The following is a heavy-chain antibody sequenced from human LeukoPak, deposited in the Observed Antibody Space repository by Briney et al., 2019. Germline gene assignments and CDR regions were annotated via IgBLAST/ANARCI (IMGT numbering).Heavy chain of an antibody. J-gene: IGHJ4*02. D-gene: IGHD1-14*01. CDR2: LYRDGNT. Sequence: PGGSQRLSSAPAGFTVITNDMTWGRQAPGKGLEWGSVLYRDGNTKYANSEQGRFTISRDNSKTTLYLEMNSLSPDDTAVHYCARGVEPLAANTLAYWGQGTLVTVSS. V-gene: IGHV3-53*01. CDR1: GFTVITND. CDR3: ARGVEPLAANTLAY.